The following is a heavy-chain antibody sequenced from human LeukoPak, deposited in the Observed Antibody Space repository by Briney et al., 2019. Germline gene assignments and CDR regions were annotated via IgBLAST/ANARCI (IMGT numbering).Heavy chain of an antibody. J-gene: IGHJ2*01. V-gene: IGHV4-59*01. CDR1: GGSISSYY. D-gene: IGHD3-22*01. CDR2: IYYSGST. Sequence: SETLSLTCTVSGGSISSYYWSWIRQPPGKGLEWIGYIYYSGSTNYNPSLKSRVTISVDTSKNQFSLKLSSVTAADTAVYYRARDRSYYDSSGYYYSYWYFDLWGRGTLVTVSS. CDR3: ARDRSYYDSSGYYYSYWYFDL.